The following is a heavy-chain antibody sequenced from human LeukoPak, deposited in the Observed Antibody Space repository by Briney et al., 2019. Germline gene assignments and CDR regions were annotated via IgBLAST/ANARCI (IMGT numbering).Heavy chain of an antibody. CDR1: GGSISSGGYY. CDR2: IYYSGST. V-gene: IGHV4-31*03. CDR3: AGQGWTVAGTAGWFDP. Sequence: PSETLSLTCTVSGGSISSGGYYWSWIRQHPGKGLEWIGYIYYSGSTYYNPSLKSRVTISVDTSKNQFSLKLSSVTAADTAVYYCAGQGWTVAGTAGWFDPWGQGTLVTVSS. D-gene: IGHD6-19*01. J-gene: IGHJ5*02.